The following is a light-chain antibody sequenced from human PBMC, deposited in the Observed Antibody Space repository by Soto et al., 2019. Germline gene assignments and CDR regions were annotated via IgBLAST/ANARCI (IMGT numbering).Light chain of an antibody. Sequence: DIQMTQSPSTLSASVGDRVTITCRASQSISSWLAWYQQKPGKAPKLLIYKASSLESGVTSRFSGSGSGTEFTHTISSLQPDDFATYYCQQYNSYSRTFGQGTKVEMK. J-gene: IGKJ1*01. CDR1: QSISSW. CDR3: QQYNSYSRT. V-gene: IGKV1-5*03. CDR2: KAS.